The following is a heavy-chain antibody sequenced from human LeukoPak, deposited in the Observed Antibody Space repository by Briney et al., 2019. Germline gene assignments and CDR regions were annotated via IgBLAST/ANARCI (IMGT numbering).Heavy chain of an antibody. V-gene: IGHV4-34*01. CDR2: INHSGST. Sequence: SETLSLTCAVYGGSFSGYDWSWIRQPPGKGLEWIGEINHSGSTNYNPSLKSRVTISVDTSKNHFSLKLSSVTAADTAVYYCARTGGLDSSGYDYWGQGTLVTVSS. CDR3: ARTGGLDSSGYDY. J-gene: IGHJ4*02. D-gene: IGHD3-22*01. CDR1: GGSFSGYD.